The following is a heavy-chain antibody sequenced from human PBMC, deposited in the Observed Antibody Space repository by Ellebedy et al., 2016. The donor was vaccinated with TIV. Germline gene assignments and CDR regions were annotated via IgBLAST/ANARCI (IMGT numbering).Heavy chain of an antibody. CDR1: GFTFSSYA. J-gene: IGHJ5*02. CDR3: AREYPLMNGDYVWGGVGLPWFDP. Sequence: PGGSLRLSCAASGFTFSSYAMHWVRQAPGKGLEWVAVISYDGSNKYYADSVKGRFTISRDNSKNTLYLQMNSLRAENTAVYYCAREYPLMNGDYVWGGVGLPWFDPWGQGTLVTVSS. V-gene: IGHV3-30-3*01. D-gene: IGHD3-16*01. CDR2: ISYDGSNK.